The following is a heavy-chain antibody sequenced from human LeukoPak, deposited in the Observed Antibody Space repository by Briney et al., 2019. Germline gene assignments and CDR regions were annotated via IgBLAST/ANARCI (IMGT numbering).Heavy chain of an antibody. Sequence: PGGSLRLSCAASGFTFSSYSMYWVRQAPGKGLEWVAVISYDGSNKYYADSVKGRFTISRDNSKNTLFLQMNSLRAEDTAVYYCPRDVGSSSYFDYWGQGTLVTVSA. CDR1: GFTFSSYS. CDR2: ISYDGSNK. V-gene: IGHV3-30*04. CDR3: PRDVGSSSYFDY. J-gene: IGHJ4*02. D-gene: IGHD3-10*01.